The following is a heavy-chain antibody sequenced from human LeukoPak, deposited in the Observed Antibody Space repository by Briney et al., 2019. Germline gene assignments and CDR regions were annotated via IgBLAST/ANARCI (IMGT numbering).Heavy chain of an antibody. Sequence: ASVKVSCKASGHTFTGYYMHWVRQAPGQGLEWMGWISPKSGATNYAEKFQGRVTMTRDTSISTAYMEVSSLRSDDTAVYYCAREPISGELLRCFDYWGQGTLVTVSS. V-gene: IGHV1-2*02. D-gene: IGHD1-26*01. J-gene: IGHJ4*02. CDR3: AREPISGELLRCFDY. CDR2: ISPKSGAT. CDR1: GHTFTGYY.